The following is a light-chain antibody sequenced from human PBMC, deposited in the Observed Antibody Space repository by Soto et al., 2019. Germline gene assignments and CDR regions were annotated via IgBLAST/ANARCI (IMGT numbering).Light chain of an antibody. Sequence: QPVLTQSPSASASLGASVKLTCTLSSGHSRYAIAWHQQQPEKGPRYLMKLNSDGSHSKGDGIPDRFSGSSSGAERYLTISSLQSEDEADYYCQTWGTGTVVFGGGTKQTVL. CDR2: LNSDGSH. CDR1: SGHSRYA. CDR3: QTWGTGTVV. J-gene: IGLJ2*01. V-gene: IGLV4-69*01.